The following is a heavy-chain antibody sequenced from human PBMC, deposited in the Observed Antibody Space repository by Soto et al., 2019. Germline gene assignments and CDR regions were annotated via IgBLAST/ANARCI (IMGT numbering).Heavy chain of an antibody. CDR2: TSDDGINE. CDR3: AKDIGSSSHFNPRNPDFYNGRDV. V-gene: IGHV3-30*18. J-gene: IGHJ6*04. Sequence: QVQLVESGGGVVQPGMSLRLSCVTYGFTLSDHAMHWFRQPPVKAPEWVALTSDDGINEFYADSVKGRFTISRDNSQSTVYLQLRSLRRADTALYYCAKDIGSSSHFNPRNPDFYNGRDVWGKGTRVTVSS. CDR1: GFTLSDHA. D-gene: IGHD3-10*01.